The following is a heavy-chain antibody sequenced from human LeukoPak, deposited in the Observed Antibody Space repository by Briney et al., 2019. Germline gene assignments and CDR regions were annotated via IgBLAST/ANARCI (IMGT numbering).Heavy chain of an antibody. CDR3: AKVGDYGDYALDY. CDR2: TNPNNGAT. J-gene: IGHJ4*02. D-gene: IGHD4-17*01. V-gene: IGHV1-2*02. CDR1: GYTFNGYQ. Sequence: GASVKVSCKSSGYTFNGYQMHWVRQAPGQGLEWMGWTNPNNGATNYAQKFKGRVTMTRDTSTSTAYMELSSLRSDDTAVYYCAKVGDYGDYALDYWGQGTLVTVSS.